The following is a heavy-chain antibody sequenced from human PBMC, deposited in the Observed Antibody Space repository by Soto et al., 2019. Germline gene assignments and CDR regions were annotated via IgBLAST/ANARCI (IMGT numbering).Heavy chain of an antibody. V-gene: IGHV1-18*01. CDR3: ARDQNYDILTGSSHSIDV. CDR2: ISNYNGKT. CDR1: GYTFTNYG. D-gene: IGHD3-9*01. Sequence: ASVKVSCKASGYTFTNYGITWVRQAPGQGLEWMGWISNYNGKTNYAQILQGRVTMTTDTSTRTAYMELTSLRSDDTATYYCARDQNYDILTGSSHSIDVWGQGTTVTVSS. J-gene: IGHJ6*02.